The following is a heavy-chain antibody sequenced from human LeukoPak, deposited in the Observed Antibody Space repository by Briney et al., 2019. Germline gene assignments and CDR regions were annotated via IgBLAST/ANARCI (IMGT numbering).Heavy chain of an antibody. Sequence: GASVKVSCKVSGYTLTELSMHWVRQAPGQGLEWMGGIIPIFGTANYAQKFQGRVTITADKSTSTAYMELSSLRSEDTAVYYCASDSGSYIDYWGQGTLVTVSS. J-gene: IGHJ4*02. CDR2: IIPIFGTA. CDR3: ASDSGSYIDY. V-gene: IGHV1-69*06. CDR1: GYTLTELS. D-gene: IGHD1-26*01.